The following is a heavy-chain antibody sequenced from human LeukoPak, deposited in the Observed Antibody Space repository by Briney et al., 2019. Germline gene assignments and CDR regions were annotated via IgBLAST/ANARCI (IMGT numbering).Heavy chain of an antibody. D-gene: IGHD6-13*01. J-gene: IGHJ4*02. CDR2: IDTSGST. CDR3: AKHSSSVRAYFDY. CDR1: GGTISSYY. Sequence: SETLSLTCSVSGGTISSYYWSWIRQPAGKGLEWFGSIDTSGSTNYNPSLKSRVTMSVDTSKNQFSLKLSSVTAADTAVYYWAKHSSSVRAYFDYWGQGTLVTVSS. V-gene: IGHV4-4*07.